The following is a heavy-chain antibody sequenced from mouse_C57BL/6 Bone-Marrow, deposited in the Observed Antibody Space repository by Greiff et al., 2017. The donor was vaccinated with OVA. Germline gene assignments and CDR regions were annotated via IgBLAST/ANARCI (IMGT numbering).Heavy chain of an antibody. CDR1: GYTFTSYW. Sequence: QVQLQQPGAELVKSGASVKLSCKASGYTFTSYWMQWVKQRPGQGLEWIGEIDPSDSYTNYNQKFKGKATLTVDTSSSTAYMQLSSLTSEDSAVYYCARRTGTLYYYAMDYWGQGTSVTVSS. V-gene: IGHV1-50*01. CDR3: ARRTGTLYYYAMDY. CDR2: IDPSDSYT. D-gene: IGHD4-1*01. J-gene: IGHJ4*01.